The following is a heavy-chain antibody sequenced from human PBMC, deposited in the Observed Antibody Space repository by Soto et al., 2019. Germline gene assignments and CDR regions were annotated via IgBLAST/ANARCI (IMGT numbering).Heavy chain of an antibody. V-gene: IGHV3-48*03. J-gene: IGHJ3*02. Sequence: GGSLRLSCAASGFSFSTYEMNWVRQAPGKGLEWVSYISKNGIDIYYADSVKDRFTISRDNANNSLFLQTDSLRPEDTAVYYCAPRKYGSFNIGAFDIWGQGTMVTVSS. CDR1: GFSFSTYE. D-gene: IGHD1-26*01. CDR2: ISKNGIDI. CDR3: APRKYGSFNIGAFDI.